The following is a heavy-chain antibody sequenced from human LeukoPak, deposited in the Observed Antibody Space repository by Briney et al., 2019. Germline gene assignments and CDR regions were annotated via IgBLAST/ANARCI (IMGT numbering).Heavy chain of an antibody. J-gene: IGHJ4*02. CDR1: GFTFSSYS. CDR2: ISSSSSYI. CDR3: ASGYYDILIPPRY. Sequence: GGSLRLSCAASGFTFSSYSMNWVRQAPGKGLEWVSSISSSSSYIYYADSVMGRFTISRDNAKNSLYLQMNSLRAEDTAVYYCASGYYDILIPPRYWGQGTLVTVSS. V-gene: IGHV3-21*01. D-gene: IGHD3-9*01.